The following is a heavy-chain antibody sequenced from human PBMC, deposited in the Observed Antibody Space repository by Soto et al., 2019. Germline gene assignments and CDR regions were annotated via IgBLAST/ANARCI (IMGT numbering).Heavy chain of an antibody. V-gene: IGHV1-2*02. J-gene: IGHJ6*02. CDR1: GYTFSGYY. CDR3: ARSLTEGYCTITGCYTRPLYGMDV. Sequence: ASVKVSCKASGYTFSGYYIHWLRQAPGQGLEWMGWINPDSGGTNYAQKFQGRVTVTRDTPTSTAYMELSRLTSDDTAVYYCARSLTEGYCTITGCYTRPLYGMDVWGQGTTVTVSS. CDR2: INPDSGGT. D-gene: IGHD2-2*02.